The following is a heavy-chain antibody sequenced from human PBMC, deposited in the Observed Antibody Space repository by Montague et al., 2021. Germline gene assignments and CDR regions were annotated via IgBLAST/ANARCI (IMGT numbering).Heavy chain of an antibody. V-gene: IGHV2-5*01. J-gene: IGHJ4*02. D-gene: IGHD6-19*01. CDR3: ARHNSGWYSDIDY. CDR2: IYWNDDK. Sequence: PALVKPTQTLTLTCNFSGFSLNTRAVGVGWIRQPPGKALEWLALIYWNDDKRYSPSLKSRLTITKDPSKNQVVLTMTNTDPVDTATYYCARHNSGWYSDIDYWSQGTLVTGSS. CDR1: GFSLNTRAVG.